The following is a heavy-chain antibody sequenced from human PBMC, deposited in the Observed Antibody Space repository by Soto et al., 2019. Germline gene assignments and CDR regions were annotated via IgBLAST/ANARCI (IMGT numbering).Heavy chain of an antibody. V-gene: IGHV3-49*03. CDR3: TRAGITISYYYYGMDV. D-gene: IGHD3-9*01. J-gene: IGHJ6*02. Sequence: GGSLRLSCTASGFTFVDYAMSWFRQAPGKGLEWVGFIRSKAYGGTTEYAASVEGRFTISRDDSKSIAYLQMNSLKTEDTAVYYCTRAGITISYYYYGMDVWGQGTTVTVSS. CDR2: IRSKAYGGTT. CDR1: GFTFVDYA.